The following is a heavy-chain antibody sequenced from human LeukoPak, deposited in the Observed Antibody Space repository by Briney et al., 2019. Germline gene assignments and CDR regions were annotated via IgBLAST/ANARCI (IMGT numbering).Heavy chain of an antibody. CDR2: ISSSGSTI. Sequence: GGSLRLSCVASGFTFSDYYMGWIRQAPGKGLEWVSYISSSGSTIYYADSVKGRFTISRDNAKNSLYLQMNSLRAEDTAVYYCASGVRGVIIFDYWGQGTLVTVSS. J-gene: IGHJ4*02. V-gene: IGHV3-11*01. CDR3: ASGVRGVIIFDY. CDR1: GFTFSDYY. D-gene: IGHD3-10*01.